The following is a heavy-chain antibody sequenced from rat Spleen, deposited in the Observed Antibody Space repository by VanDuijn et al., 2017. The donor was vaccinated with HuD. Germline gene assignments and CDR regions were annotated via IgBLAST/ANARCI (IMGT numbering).Heavy chain of an antibody. D-gene: IGHD1-1*01. CDR3: ARYEWGDDYFDY. Sequence: QVQLKESGPGLVQPSRTLSLTCTVSGFSLTSYGVSWVRQPPGKGLEWIAAIWSGGSTYYNSAPKSRLSISRDTSKSQVLLKMNSLQTEDTAMYFCARYEWGDDYFDYWGQGVMVTVSS. J-gene: IGHJ2*01. V-gene: IGHV2S8*01. CDR1: GFSLTSYG. CDR2: IWSGGST.